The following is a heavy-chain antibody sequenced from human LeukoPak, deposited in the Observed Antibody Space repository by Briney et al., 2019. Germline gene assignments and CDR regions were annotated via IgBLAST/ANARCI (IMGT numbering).Heavy chain of an antibody. D-gene: IGHD2-2*01. CDR1: GGSISSYY. Sequence: SETLSLTCTVSGGSISSYYWSWIRQHPGKGLEWIGYIYYSGSTYYNPSLKSRVTISVDTSKNQFSLKLSSVTAADTAVYYCASGEGEGSSTSCFDYWGQGTLVTVSS. J-gene: IGHJ4*02. V-gene: IGHV4-59*06. CDR3: ASGEGEGSSTSCFDY. CDR2: IYYSGST.